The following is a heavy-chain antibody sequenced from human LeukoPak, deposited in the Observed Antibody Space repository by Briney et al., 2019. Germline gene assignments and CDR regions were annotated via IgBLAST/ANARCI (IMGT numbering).Heavy chain of an antibody. D-gene: IGHD2-2*01. CDR3: ASPEVPPGTDSSFQH. J-gene: IGHJ1*01. CDR2: IYSGGST. Sequence: GGSLRLSCAASGFTVSSNYMSWVRQAPGKGLEWVSVIYSGGSTYYADSVKGRFTISRDNSKNTLYLQMNSLRAEDTAMYYCASPEVPPGTDSSFQHWGQGTLVTVSS. V-gene: IGHV3-53*01. CDR1: GFTVSSNY.